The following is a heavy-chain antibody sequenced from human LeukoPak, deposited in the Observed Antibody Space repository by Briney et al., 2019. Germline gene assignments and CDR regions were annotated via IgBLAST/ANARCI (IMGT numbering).Heavy chain of an antibody. J-gene: IGHJ5*02. CDR2: VSGSGGST. V-gene: IGHV3-23*01. CDR1: GFTFSSYA. CDR3: AKIGRSSSWSKVGWFDP. D-gene: IGHD6-13*01. Sequence: GGSLRLSCAASGFTFSSYAMSWVRQAPGKGLESVSAVSGSGGSTYYADSVKGRFPISRDNSKNTLYLQMNSLRAEDTAVYYCAKIGRSSSWSKVGWFDPWGQGTLVTVSS.